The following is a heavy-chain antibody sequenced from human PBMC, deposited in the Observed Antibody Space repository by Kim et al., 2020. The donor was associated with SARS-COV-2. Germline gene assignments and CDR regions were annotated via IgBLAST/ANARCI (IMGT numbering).Heavy chain of an antibody. CDR3: GRHVLRGGGY. Sequence: SDKYYVDSVKGRCTISRDNAKNSLYLQMNSLRAENTAVYYCGRHVLRGGGYWGQGTLVTVSA. J-gene: IGHJ4*02. CDR2: SDK. V-gene: IGHV3-7*01. D-gene: IGHD3-10*01.